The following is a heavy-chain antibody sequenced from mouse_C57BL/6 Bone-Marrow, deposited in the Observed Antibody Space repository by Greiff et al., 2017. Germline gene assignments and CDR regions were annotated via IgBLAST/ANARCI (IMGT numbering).Heavy chain of an antibody. CDR3: AGELTPY. CDR2: IYPRSGNT. D-gene: IGHD1-3*01. V-gene: IGHV1-81*01. Sequence: VKVVESGAELARPGASVKLSCKASGYTFTSYGISWVKQRTGQGLEWIGEIYPRSGNTYYNEKFKGKATLAADKSSSTAYMELRSLTSADSADYFCAGELTPYWGQGTLVTVSA. CDR1: GYTFTSYG. J-gene: IGHJ3*01.